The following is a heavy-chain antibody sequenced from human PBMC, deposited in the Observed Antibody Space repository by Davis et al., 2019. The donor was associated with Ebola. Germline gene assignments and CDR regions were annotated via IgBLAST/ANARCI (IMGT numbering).Heavy chain of an antibody. V-gene: IGHV4-59*01. CDR2: IYYSGGT. CDR3: AREDYYYGMDV. Sequence: SETLSLTCTASGGSISSYYWSWIRQPPGKGLEWIGYIYYSGGTNYNPSLKSRVTISVDTSKNQFSLKLSSVTAADTAVYYCAREDYYYGMDVWGQGNTVTVSS. CDR1: GGSISSYY. J-gene: IGHJ6*02.